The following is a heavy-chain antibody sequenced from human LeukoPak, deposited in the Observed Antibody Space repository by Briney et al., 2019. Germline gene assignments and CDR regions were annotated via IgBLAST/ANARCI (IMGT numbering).Heavy chain of an antibody. J-gene: IGHJ4*02. CDR1: GGSISSGGYY. V-gene: IGHV4-30-2*01. CDR2: IYHSGST. Sequence: SETLSLTCTVSGGSISSGGYYWSWIRQPPGKGLEWIGYIYHSGSTYYNPSLKSRVTISVDRSKNQFSLKLSSVTAADTAVYYCARVSQGYFDYWGQGTLVTVSS. CDR3: ARVSQGYFDY.